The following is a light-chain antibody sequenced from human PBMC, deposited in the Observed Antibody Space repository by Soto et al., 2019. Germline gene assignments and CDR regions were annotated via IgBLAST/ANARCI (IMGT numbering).Light chain of an antibody. CDR1: QSISSW. J-gene: IGKJ1*01. V-gene: IGKV1-5*01. CDR2: DAS. CDR3: QQYNSWGAEWT. Sequence: DIQMTQSPSTLSASVGDRVTITCRASQSISSWLAWYQQKPGKAPKLLIYDASSLESGVPSRFSGSGSGTEFTLTISSLQPDDFATYYCQQYNSWGAEWTFGQGTKVEIK.